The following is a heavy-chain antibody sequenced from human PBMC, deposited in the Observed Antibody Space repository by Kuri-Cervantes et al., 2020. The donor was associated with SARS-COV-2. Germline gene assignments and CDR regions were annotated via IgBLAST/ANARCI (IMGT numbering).Heavy chain of an antibody. CDR3: ARVPYSPLRRDDYYYDSSVPWYYYYGMDV. Sequence: ASVKVSCKASGYTFTNYGISWVRQAPGQGLEWMGWISAYNVNTNYAQKLQGRVTMTTDTSTSTAYMELRGLRSDDTAVYYCARVPYSPLRRDDYYYDSSVPWYYYYGMDVWGQGTTVTVSS. D-gene: IGHD3-22*01. J-gene: IGHJ6*02. CDR1: GYTFTNYG. CDR2: ISAYNVNT. V-gene: IGHV1-18*04.